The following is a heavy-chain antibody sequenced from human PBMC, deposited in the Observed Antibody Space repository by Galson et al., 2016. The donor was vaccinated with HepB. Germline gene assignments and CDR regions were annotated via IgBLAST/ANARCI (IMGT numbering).Heavy chain of an antibody. CDR2: VYWDDDY. Sequence: ALVKPTQTLTLTCTVSGFSLNSYGVGVAWIRQPPGEAPEWLGAVYWDDDYRYSPALKSRITITRDSSRDQVILTLTNMDPVDSATYYCAYTSARYTTNWYPNWLDPWGQGTLVTVSS. CDR3: AYTSARYTTNWYPNWLDP. V-gene: IGHV2-5*02. J-gene: IGHJ5*02. D-gene: IGHD7-27*01. CDR1: GFSLNSYGVG.